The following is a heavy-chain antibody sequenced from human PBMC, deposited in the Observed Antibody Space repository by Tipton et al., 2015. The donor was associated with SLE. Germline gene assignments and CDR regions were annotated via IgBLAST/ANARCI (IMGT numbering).Heavy chain of an antibody. J-gene: IGHJ6*02. V-gene: IGHV5-51*01. CDR3: ARQSDYYDPLDV. D-gene: IGHD3-22*01. CDR1: GYIFTNYW. CDR2: IFPGDSDT. Sequence: VQLVQSGAEVKKPGESLKISCKASGYIFTNYWIAWVRQMPGKGLEWMGFIFPGDSDTRYSSSFQGQVSISADKSISTAYLQCSSLKASGTAIYYCARQSDYYDPLDVWGQPTTVPVSS.